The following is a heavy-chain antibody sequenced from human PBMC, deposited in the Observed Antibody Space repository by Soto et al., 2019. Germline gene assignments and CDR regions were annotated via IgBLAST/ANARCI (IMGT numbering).Heavy chain of an antibody. CDR2: IYYSGGT. V-gene: IGHV4-59*08. J-gene: IGHJ4*02. CDR3: ARAYSYGYGLYFDS. CDR1: GGSISSYY. D-gene: IGHD5-18*01. Sequence: QVQLQESGPGLVKPSETLSLTCTVSGGSISSYYWSWIRQPPGKGLEWIGYIYYSGGTKYNPFLKRRVTISADTYKNQFSLKLSSVTAADSAVYSCARAYSYGYGLYFDSWGQGTLVTVSS.